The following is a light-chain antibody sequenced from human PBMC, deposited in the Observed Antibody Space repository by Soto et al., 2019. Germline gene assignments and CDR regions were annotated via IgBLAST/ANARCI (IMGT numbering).Light chain of an antibody. CDR1: QSVSSS. V-gene: IGKV3D-15*01. CDR2: GAS. Sequence: EVVMTQSPATLSVSPGERATLSCRASQSVSSSLAWYQQKPGQAPTLLIYGASTRATGIPARFSGSGSGTAFTLTISSLQSEDFAVYYCQQYNNWRLYTFGQGTKLEIK. J-gene: IGKJ2*01. CDR3: QQYNNWRLYT.